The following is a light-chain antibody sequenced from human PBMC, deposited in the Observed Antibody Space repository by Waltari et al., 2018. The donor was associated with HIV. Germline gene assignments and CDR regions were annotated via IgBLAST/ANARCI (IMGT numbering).Light chain of an antibody. Sequence: EIVMTQSPGTLSVSPGEGATLSCRASQSVHSNLAWYQQKPGQAPRPLIYGAVNRAAGVPVRFSGSGSGTEFTLTISSLQSEDFAVYYCQQYDDWPPLTFGGGTKVEI. V-gene: IGKV3-15*01. J-gene: IGKJ4*01. CDR1: QSVHSN. CDR2: GAV. CDR3: QQYDDWPPLT.